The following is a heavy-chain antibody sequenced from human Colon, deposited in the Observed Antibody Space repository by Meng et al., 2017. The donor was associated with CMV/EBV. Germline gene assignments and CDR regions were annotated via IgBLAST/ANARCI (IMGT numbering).Heavy chain of an antibody. CDR3: ARVEVGITSGDY. Sequence: QVQLVQSGAEVKKPXXSVKVSCKASGYTFTNYGITWVRQAPGQGLEWMGWISAYNGNTNYAQTLQGRVTMTTDTSTSTAYMELGSLRSDDTAVYYCARVEVGITSGDYWGQGTMVTVSS. CDR2: ISAYNGNT. D-gene: IGHD1-26*01. V-gene: IGHV1-18*01. CDR1: GYTFTNYG. J-gene: IGHJ4*02.